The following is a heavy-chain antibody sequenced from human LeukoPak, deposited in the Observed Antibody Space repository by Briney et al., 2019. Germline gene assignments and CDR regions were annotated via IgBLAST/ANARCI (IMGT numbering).Heavy chain of an antibody. D-gene: IGHD5-12*01. V-gene: IGHV3-33*01. CDR3: AREQYSGYES. CDR1: GFTFSSYG. Sequence: GRSLRLSCAASGFTFSSYGMHWVRQAPGKGLEWVAGIWYDGSNKYYADFGKGRFTISRDNSKNSLYLQMNSLRAENTAVYYCAREQYSGYESWGQGTLVTVSS. CDR2: IWYDGSNK. J-gene: IGHJ5*02.